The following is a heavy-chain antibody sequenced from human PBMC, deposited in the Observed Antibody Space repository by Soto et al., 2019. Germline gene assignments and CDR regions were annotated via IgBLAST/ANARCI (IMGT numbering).Heavy chain of an antibody. V-gene: IGHV1-8*01. Sequence: VQLVQSGAEVKKPGASEKVSCRASGDTFTSYDISWVRQATGQGLGWMGWINPNSGNTGYAQKFQGRVTMTRNTSISTAHMELTSLTSEDTAVYYCARGVRSDYWGQGTLVTVSS. CDR2: INPNSGNT. CDR1: GDTFTSYD. J-gene: IGHJ4*02. CDR3: ARGVRSDY.